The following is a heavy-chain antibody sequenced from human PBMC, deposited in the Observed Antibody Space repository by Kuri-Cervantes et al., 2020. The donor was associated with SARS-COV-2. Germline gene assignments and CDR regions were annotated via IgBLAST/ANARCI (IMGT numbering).Heavy chain of an antibody. D-gene: IGHD6-13*01. J-gene: IGHJ4*02. V-gene: IGHV3-9*01. CDR3: AREGGIAAAGTIFDY. CDR1: GFTFDDYA. CDR2: ISWNSGSI. Sequence: SLKISCAASGFTFDDYAMHWVRQAPGKGLEWVSGISWNSGSIGYADSVKGRFTISRDNAKNSLYLQMYSLKAEDTAVCYCAREGGIAAAGTIFDYWGQGTLVTVSS.